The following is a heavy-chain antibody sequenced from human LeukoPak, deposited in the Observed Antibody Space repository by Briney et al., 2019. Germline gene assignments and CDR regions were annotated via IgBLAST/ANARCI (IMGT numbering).Heavy chain of an antibody. J-gene: IGHJ3*02. CDR3: ARPDYGGNRGSFDI. CDR2: MNGYNGNT. V-gene: IGHV1-18*01. CDR1: GYTFTSYG. Sequence: AAVKVSCKASGYTFTSYGIIWVREAPGQVREWMGWMNGYNGNTNYTQKLQGRVTMTTDTSTSTAYMELRSLRSDDTAVYYCARPDYGGNRGSFDIWGQGTMVTVSS. D-gene: IGHD4-23*01.